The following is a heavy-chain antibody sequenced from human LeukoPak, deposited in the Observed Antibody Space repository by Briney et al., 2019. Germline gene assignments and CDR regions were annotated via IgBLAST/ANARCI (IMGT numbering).Heavy chain of an antibody. V-gene: IGHV3-66*01. D-gene: IGHD1-1*01. J-gene: IGHJ4*02. CDR2: IHNDGST. CDR1: GFTVISYY. Sequence: GGSLRLSCAASGFTVISYYMTWVRQAPEKGLEWVSIIHNDGSTYYADSVKGRFTVSRDNSKNTVSLQMDSLRVDDTGIYYCARGFLQLTPYYFDYWGQGALVTVSS. CDR3: ARGFLQLTPYYFDY.